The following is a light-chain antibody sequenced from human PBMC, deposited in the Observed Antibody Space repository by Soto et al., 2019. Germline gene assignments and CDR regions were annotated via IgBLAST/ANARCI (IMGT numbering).Light chain of an antibody. CDR2: GAS. J-gene: IGKJ1*01. Sequence: EIVMTQSPATLSVSPGDRVTLSCRASERVGSNVAWYQHKPGQAPRLLIYGASVRATGIPDRFSGSGSETEFTLTISSLQSEXFAVYYCQQWIRWTFGQGTRLELK. CDR3: QQWIRWT. V-gene: IGKV3-15*01. CDR1: ERVGSN.